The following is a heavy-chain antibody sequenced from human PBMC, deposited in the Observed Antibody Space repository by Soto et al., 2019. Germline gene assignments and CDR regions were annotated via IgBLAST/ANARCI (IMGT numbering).Heavy chain of an antibody. CDR3: ARHVPAAGYYYGMDV. CDR2: IIPIFGTA. CDR1: GGTFSSYA. V-gene: IGHV1-69*12. Sequence: QVQLVQSGAEVKKPGSSVKVSCKASGGTFSSYAISWVRQAPGQGLEWMGGIIPIFGTANYAQKFQGRVTITAYESTITAYMALSSLRSEDTAVYYCARHVPAAGYYYGMDVWGQGTTVTVSS. D-gene: IGHD2-2*01. J-gene: IGHJ6*02.